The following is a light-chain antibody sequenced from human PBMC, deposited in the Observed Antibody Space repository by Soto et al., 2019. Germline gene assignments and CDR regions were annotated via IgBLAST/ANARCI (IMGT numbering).Light chain of an antibody. CDR2: GAS. Sequence: EIVLTQSPGTLSLSPGERATLSCRASQSVSSSYLAWYQQKPGQAPRLLIYGASSRATSIPDRFSGSGSGTDFTLTISRLEREDCAVYYCQQYGSSPGYTFGQGTKLEIK. V-gene: IGKV3-20*01. J-gene: IGKJ2*01. CDR1: QSVSSSY. CDR3: QQYGSSPGYT.